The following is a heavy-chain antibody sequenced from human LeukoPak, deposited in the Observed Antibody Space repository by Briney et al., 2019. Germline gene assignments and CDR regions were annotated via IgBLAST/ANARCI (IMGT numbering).Heavy chain of an antibody. J-gene: IGHJ4*02. D-gene: IGHD2-15*01. V-gene: IGHV3-21*01. Sequence: GGSLRLSCAASGFSVSNNYMNWVRQAPGKGLEWVSSISSSSGYIYYADSVKGRFTISRDNAKNSLYLQMNSLRAEDTAVYYCARDRHGISFVVVAATLDYWGQGTLVTVSS. CDR1: GFSVSNNY. CDR2: ISSSSGYI. CDR3: ARDRHGISFVVVAATLDY.